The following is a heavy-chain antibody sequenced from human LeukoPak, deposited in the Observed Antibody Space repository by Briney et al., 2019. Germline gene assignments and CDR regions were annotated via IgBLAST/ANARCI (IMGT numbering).Heavy chain of an antibody. D-gene: IGHD1-14*01. CDR1: GGSISSGGYY. V-gene: IGHV4-30-2*01. J-gene: IGHJ4*02. CDR3: ARASEVYYYFDY. Sequence: SETLSLTCTVSGGSISSGGYYWSWIRQPPGKGLEWIGYIYHSGSTYYNPSLKSRVTISVDRSKNQFSLKLSSVTAADTAVYYCARASEVYYYFDYWGQGTLVTVSS. CDR2: IYHSGST.